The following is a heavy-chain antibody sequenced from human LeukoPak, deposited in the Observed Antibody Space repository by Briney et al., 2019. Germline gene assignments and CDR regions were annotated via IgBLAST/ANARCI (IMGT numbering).Heavy chain of an antibody. Sequence: GGSLRLSCAASGFTFSTYWFHWFRQAPGEGPVWVSRTNPDGSSTDHADSVRGRFVISRDNARNTLYLQMNSLRAEDTAVYYCVRDLVGRDDTWGQGTLVTVSS. CDR2: TNPDGSST. J-gene: IGHJ5*02. D-gene: IGHD1-26*01. CDR3: VRDLVGRDDT. V-gene: IGHV3-74*01. CDR1: GFTFSTYW.